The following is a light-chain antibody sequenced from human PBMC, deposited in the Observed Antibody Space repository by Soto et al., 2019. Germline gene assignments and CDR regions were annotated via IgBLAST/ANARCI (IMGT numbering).Light chain of an antibody. CDR2: WAS. CDR1: QSVLHSSNNKNY. CDR3: QQYRLAPYS. J-gene: IGKJ2*03. V-gene: IGKV4-1*01. Sequence: DFMMTQSPDSLAVSLGERATINCKSSQSVLHSSNNKNYLAWYQQKPGQPPKLLIYWASTRGSGVPDRFSGSGSGTDFTLTISSLQAEDVAVYYCQQYRLAPYSFGQGTKLDIK.